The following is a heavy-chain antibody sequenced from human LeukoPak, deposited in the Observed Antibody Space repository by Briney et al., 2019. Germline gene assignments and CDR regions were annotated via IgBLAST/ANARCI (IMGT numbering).Heavy chain of an antibody. J-gene: IGHJ6*03. V-gene: IGHV4-59*01. CDR1: GSSISSYY. D-gene: IGHD3-10*02. Sequence: SETLSLTCTVSGSSISSYYWSWIRQPPGKGLEWIGYIYYSGSTNYNPSLKSRVTISVDTSKNQFSLKLSSVTAADTAVYYCARGKKESLGVRDYYYYYMDVWGKGTTVTISS. CDR3: ARGKKESLGVRDYYYYYMDV. CDR2: IYYSGST.